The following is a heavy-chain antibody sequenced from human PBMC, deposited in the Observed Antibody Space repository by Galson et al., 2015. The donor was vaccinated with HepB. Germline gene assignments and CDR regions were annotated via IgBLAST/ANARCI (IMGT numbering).Heavy chain of an antibody. D-gene: IGHD3-22*01. V-gene: IGHV3-48*02. CDR2: ISSSSSTI. J-gene: IGHJ3*02. Sequence: SLRLSCAASGFTFSSYSMNWVRQAPGKGLEWVSYISSSSSTIYYTDSVKGRFTISRDNAKNSLYLQMNSLRDEDTAVYYCARYYYDSSGYGHALDIWGQGTMVTVSS. CDR3: ARYYYDSSGYGHALDI. CDR1: GFTFSSYS.